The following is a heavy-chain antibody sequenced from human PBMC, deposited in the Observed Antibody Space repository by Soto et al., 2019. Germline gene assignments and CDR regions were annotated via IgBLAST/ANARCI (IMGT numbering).Heavy chain of an antibody. Sequence: SETLSLTCTVSGGSISSYYWSWIRQPPGKGLEWIGYIYYSGSTNYNPSLKSRVTISVDPSKNQFSLKLSSVTAADTAVYYCARAGTTPYYYGMDVWGQGTTVTVSS. D-gene: IGHD1-7*01. J-gene: IGHJ6*02. CDR1: GGSISSYY. V-gene: IGHV4-59*01. CDR2: IYYSGST. CDR3: ARAGTTPYYYGMDV.